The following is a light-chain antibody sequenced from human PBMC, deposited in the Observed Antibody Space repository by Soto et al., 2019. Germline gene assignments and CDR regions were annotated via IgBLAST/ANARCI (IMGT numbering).Light chain of an antibody. CDR1: QSLSGW. V-gene: IGKV1-5*01. J-gene: IGKJ1*01. Sequence: DIQLTQIPSTLSASIGDRVTITCRASQSLSGWLAWYQQTPGKAPKLLISDAFRLESGVPSRFRGSGSGTEFSLTISNLQPGDSATFHCQQYASYPWTFGRGTKV. CDR3: QQYASYPWT. CDR2: DAF.